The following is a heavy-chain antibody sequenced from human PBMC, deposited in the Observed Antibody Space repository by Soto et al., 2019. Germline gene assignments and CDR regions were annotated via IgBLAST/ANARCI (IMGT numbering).Heavy chain of an antibody. J-gene: IGHJ4*02. CDR3: ARGIPIVGNTTTLDS. V-gene: IGHV4-4*02. Sequence: QVQLQESGPRLVKPSGTLSLTCTVSGGSITNSNWWSWVRLPPAKGLEWIGDIYHAGSTKYNPSLERRVAMSVDTSCIQCALTLTSVTAADTAVYFCARGIPIVGNTTTLDSWGQGTLVTVS. CDR2: IYHAGST. D-gene: IGHD2-21*01. CDR1: GGSITNSNW.